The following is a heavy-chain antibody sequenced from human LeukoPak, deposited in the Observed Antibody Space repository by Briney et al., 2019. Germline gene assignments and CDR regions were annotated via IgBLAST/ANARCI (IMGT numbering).Heavy chain of an antibody. D-gene: IGHD6-6*01. CDR3: AKDRHPQNY. CDR1: GFTFSTYT. CDR2: ISNIGSTI. V-gene: IGHV3-48*01. J-gene: IGHJ4*02. Sequence: GGSLRLSCAASGFTFSTYTMNWVRQAPGKGLEWVSSISNIGSTIYYADSVKGRFTISRDNSKNTLYLQMNSLRAEDTAVYYCAKDRHPQNYWGQGTLVTVSS.